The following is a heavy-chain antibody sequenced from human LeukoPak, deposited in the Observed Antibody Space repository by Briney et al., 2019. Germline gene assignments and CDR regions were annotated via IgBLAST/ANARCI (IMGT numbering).Heavy chain of an antibody. V-gene: IGHV4-39*02. CDR1: GVSISSSSYY. CDR2: IYYSGST. CDR3: ARDHLTIVPAATINYYYYMDV. J-gene: IGHJ6*03. Sequence: SETLSLTCTVSGVSISSSSYYWRWIRQPPGKGLEWIGSIYYSGSTYYNPSLKSRVTISVDTSKNQFSLKLSSVTAADTAVYYCARDHLTIVPAATINYYYYMDVWGKGTTVTVSS. D-gene: IGHD2-2*01.